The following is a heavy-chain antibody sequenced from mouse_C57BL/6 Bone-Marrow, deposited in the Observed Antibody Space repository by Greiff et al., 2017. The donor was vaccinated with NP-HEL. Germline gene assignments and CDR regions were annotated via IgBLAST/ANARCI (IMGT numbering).Heavy chain of an antibody. CDR2: ISSGGDYI. CDR1: GFTFSSYA. D-gene: IGHD1-1*01. Sequence: EVNVVESGEGLVKPGGSLKLSCAASGFTFSSYAMSWVRQTPEKRLEWVAYISSGGDYIYYADTVKGRFTISRDNARNTLYLQMSSLKSEDTAMYYCTRDNNYYGSSSDYWGQGTTLTVSS. V-gene: IGHV5-9-1*02. CDR3: TRDNNYYGSSSDY. J-gene: IGHJ2*01.